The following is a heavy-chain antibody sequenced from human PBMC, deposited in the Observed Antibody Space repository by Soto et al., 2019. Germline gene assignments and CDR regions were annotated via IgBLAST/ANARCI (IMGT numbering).Heavy chain of an antibody. Sequence: QIQLVQSGAEVKKPGASVRVSCKASGYTFTTYGITWVRQAPGQGLEWMGWISAYDGSTNYAQKLQGRVSMTTDSSTSTAYIDLRGLRSDDTAVYYCARDTASADSSSSFDYWGQGTLVTVSS. J-gene: IGHJ4*02. CDR3: ARDTASADSSSSFDY. D-gene: IGHD6-6*01. V-gene: IGHV1-18*04. CDR2: ISAYDGST. CDR1: GYTFTTYG.